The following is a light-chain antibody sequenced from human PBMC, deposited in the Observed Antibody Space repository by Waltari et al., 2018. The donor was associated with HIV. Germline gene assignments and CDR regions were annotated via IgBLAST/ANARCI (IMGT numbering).Light chain of an antibody. CDR3: QQYHQWPPRLP. Sequence: EIVMTQSPATLSVSPGERVTLSCRASQSVSNKLAWYQQKPGQAPRLLIYGASTRATGVPARLSGSGSGTEFTLTISSLQSEDVAVYYCQQYHQWPPRLPFGPGTKVEIK. J-gene: IGKJ3*01. CDR2: GAS. CDR1: QSVSNK. V-gene: IGKV3-15*01.